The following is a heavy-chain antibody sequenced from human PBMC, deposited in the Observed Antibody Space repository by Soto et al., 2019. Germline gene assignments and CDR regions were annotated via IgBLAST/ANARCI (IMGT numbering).Heavy chain of an antibody. Sequence: QITLKESGPTLVKPTETLTLTCIFSGFSLSNSGVGVGWLRQPPGKALEWLALIYWDDDRRYSASLRSRLTITKDSSNYPVVLTMTNMDPMDTATYYCAHRPAYDSSGAFDYWGQGTLVTVSS. D-gene: IGHD3-22*01. CDR1: GFSLSNSGVG. V-gene: IGHV2-5*02. J-gene: IGHJ4*02. CDR2: IYWDDDR. CDR3: AHRPAYDSSGAFDY.